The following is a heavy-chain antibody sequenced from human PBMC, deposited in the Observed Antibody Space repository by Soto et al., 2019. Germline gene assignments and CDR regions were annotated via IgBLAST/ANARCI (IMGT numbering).Heavy chain of an antibody. CDR2: IYYSDSI. J-gene: IGHJ4*02. CDR3: VRDSRNGRKDY. Sequence: SETLSLTCAVSGGSISSGGYSWTWIRQPPGKGLEWIGYIYYSDSINYNPSLKSRVTMSVDKPKNQFSLKLSSVTAADTAVYYCVRDSRNGRKDYWGQGTLVIVSS. V-gene: IGHV4-61*08. D-gene: IGHD2-8*01. CDR1: GGSISSGGYS.